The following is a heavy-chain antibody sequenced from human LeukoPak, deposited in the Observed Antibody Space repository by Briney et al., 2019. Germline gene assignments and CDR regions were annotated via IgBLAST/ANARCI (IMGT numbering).Heavy chain of an antibody. CDR1: GFTFGNYW. J-gene: IGHJ4*02. Sequence: GGSLRLSCAASGFTFGNYWMSWVRQAPGKGLEWVANIKQDESEIYYVDSVKGRFTISRDNAKNSLYLQMNSLRAEDTAVYYCARGSGSCSSTSCYRTSDYWGQGTLVTVSS. D-gene: IGHD2-2*01. CDR3: ARGSGSCSSTSCYRTSDY. V-gene: IGHV3-7*01. CDR2: IKQDESEI.